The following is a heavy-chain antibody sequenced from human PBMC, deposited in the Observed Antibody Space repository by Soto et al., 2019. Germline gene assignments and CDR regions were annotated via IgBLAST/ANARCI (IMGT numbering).Heavy chain of an antibody. V-gene: IGHV1-18*01. CDR2: ISTYNGNT. J-gene: IGHJ6*02. CDR3: ARNMGAGFCRGGRCFGYSDMDV. Sequence: GASVKVSCKASGYTFTTYDISWGRQAPGQGLEWMGRISTYNGNTNYPQSLQGRPTMTTDTSTTTAYMELRSLRSDDTAVYYCARNMGAGFCRGGRCFGYSDMDVWGQGTTVTVSS. CDR1: GYTFTTYD. D-gene: IGHD2-15*01.